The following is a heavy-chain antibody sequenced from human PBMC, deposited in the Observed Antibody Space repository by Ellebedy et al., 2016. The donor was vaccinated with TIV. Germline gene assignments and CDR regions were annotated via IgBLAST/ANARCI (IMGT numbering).Heavy chain of an antibody. Sequence: SETLSLXXAVYGGSFSGHFWTWIRQSPGKGLEWIGEINHAGSTNYNPSLISRVVLSVDTSKNQFSLKLTSVTAADTAVYFCARGFMVRGVQEMDYYFMDVWGGGTSVSVSS. CDR1: GGSFSGHF. CDR3: ARGFMVRGVQEMDYYFMDV. CDR2: INHAGST. V-gene: IGHV4-34*01. D-gene: IGHD3-10*01. J-gene: IGHJ6*03.